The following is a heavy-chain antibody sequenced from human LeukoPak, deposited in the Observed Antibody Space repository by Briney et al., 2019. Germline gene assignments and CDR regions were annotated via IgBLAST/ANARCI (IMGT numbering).Heavy chain of an antibody. V-gene: IGHV3-30*02. CDR1: GFTFSSYG. J-gene: IGHJ4*02. Sequence: GGSLRLSCAASGFTFSSYGMHWVRQAPGKGLEWVAFIRYDGSNKYYADSVKGRFTISRDNSENTLYLQMNSLRAEDTAVYYCVKDRIWGEDYFDYWGQGTLVTVSS. D-gene: IGHD3-16*01. CDR3: VKDRIWGEDYFDY. CDR2: IRYDGSNK.